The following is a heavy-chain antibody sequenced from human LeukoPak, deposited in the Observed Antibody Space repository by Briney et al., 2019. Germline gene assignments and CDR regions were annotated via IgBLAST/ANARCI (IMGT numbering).Heavy chain of an antibody. J-gene: IGHJ4*02. V-gene: IGHV1-69*06. CDR2: IIPLFGTA. CDR1: GDTFSSFA. Sequence: SVKVSCKASGDTFSSFAVSWVRQAPGQGLEWMGRIIPLFGTADYAQRYQGRVTISADNSLNTAYLELSSLTSDDTAVYYCARTRGSSDYWGQGTLVTVSS. D-gene: IGHD1-26*01. CDR3: ARTRGSSDY.